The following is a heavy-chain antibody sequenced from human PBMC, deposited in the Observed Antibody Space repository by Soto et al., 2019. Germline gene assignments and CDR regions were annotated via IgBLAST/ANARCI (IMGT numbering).Heavy chain of an antibody. V-gene: IGHV2-5*02. J-gene: IGHJ4*02. CDR1: GVSLTSTGVG. Sequence: QITLKESGPTLMKPTQTLTLTCTLSGVSLTSTGVGVDWIRQPPGKALEWLALIYWDDDIRYSPSLKNRITITKDNSKNPVVLTLTNMDPGDTATFYCALRRGGPPNVWGQGSLVTVSS. CDR2: IYWDDDI. D-gene: IGHD2-8*01. CDR3: ALRRGGPPNV.